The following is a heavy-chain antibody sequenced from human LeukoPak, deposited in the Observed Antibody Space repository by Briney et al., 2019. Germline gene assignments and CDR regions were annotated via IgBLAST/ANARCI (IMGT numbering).Heavy chain of an antibody. CDR3: ARDQSIAGPTTADY. J-gene: IGHJ4*02. CDR1: GFTFSRFW. CDR2: INTDGSET. V-gene: IGHV3-74*01. D-gene: IGHD1-26*01. Sequence: GGSLRLSCAASGFTFSRFWMHWVRQAPGKGLVWVSRINTDGSETIYADSVKGRFTISRDNAKNTLYLQMNSPRAEETAVYYCARDQSIAGPTTADYWGQGTLVTVSS.